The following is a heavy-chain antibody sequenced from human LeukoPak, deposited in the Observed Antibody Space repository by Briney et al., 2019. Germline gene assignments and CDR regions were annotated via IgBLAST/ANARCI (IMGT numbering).Heavy chain of an antibody. CDR2: IKQDGSEK. CDR1: GFTFSSYW. J-gene: IGHJ6*02. Sequence: PGGSLTLSCAASGFTFSSYWMSWVRQAPGKGLEWVANIKQDGSEKYYVDSVKGRFTISRNNAKNTLYLQMNRLRAEDTAVYYCARDRALDGDYYHYGMDVWGQGTTVTVSS. V-gene: IGHV3-7*01. CDR3: ARDRALDGDYYHYGMDV. D-gene: IGHD4-17*01.